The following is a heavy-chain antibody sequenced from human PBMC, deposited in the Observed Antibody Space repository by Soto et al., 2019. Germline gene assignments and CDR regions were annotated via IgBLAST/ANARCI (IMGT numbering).Heavy chain of an antibody. CDR3: TTALRFLEWFMGGATDAFDI. CDR1: GFTFSNAW. Sequence: EVQLVESGGGLVKPGGSLRLSCAASGFTFSNAWMNWVRQAPGKGLEWVGRIKSKTDGGTTDYAAPVKGRFTISRDDSKNTLYLQMNNLKTEDTAVYYCTTALRFLEWFMGGATDAFDIWGQGTMVTVSS. D-gene: IGHD3-3*01. J-gene: IGHJ3*02. CDR2: IKSKTDGGTT. V-gene: IGHV3-15*07.